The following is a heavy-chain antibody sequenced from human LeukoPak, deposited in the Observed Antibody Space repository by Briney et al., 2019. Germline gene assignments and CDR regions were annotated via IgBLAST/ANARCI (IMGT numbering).Heavy chain of an antibody. Sequence: GGSLRLSCTASGFTFGDYAMSWARQAPGQGLEWLGFIRSKVYGETTEYAASVKGRFTVSRDDSNSLAYLEMNSLQTEDTAAYCCTRLVPYLDYWGQGTLVTVSS. J-gene: IGHJ4*02. CDR3: TRLVPYLDY. CDR2: IRSKVYGETT. CDR1: GFTFGDYA. D-gene: IGHD2-2*01. V-gene: IGHV3-49*04.